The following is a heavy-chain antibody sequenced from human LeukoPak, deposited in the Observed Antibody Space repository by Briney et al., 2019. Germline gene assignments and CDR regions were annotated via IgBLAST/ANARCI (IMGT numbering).Heavy chain of an antibody. CDR1: GYTFTGYY. CDR3: ARDSGVGATPTA. Sequence: ASVKVSCKASGYTFTGYYMHWVRQAPGQGLEWMGWINPNSGGTNYAQKFQGRVTITRDTSISTAYMELSRLRSDDTAVYYCARDSGVGATPTAWGQGTLVTVSS. CDR2: INPNSGGT. J-gene: IGHJ5*02. V-gene: IGHV1-2*02. D-gene: IGHD1-26*01.